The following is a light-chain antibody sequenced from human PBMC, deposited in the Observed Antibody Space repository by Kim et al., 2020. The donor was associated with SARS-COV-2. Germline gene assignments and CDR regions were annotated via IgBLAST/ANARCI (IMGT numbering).Light chain of an antibody. J-gene: IGLJ2*01. CDR2: VNPDGST. CDR3: QTWDTGVRL. V-gene: IGLV4-69*01. Sequence: QAVVTQSPSASAALGTSVRLTCILDSAHANYAVAWHQKHPAKAPRYIMNVNPDGSTFKGDGIPDRFSGSSSGPERHLTISSLQSEDEGDYYCQTWDTGVRLFGGGTKLTVL. CDR1: SAHANYA.